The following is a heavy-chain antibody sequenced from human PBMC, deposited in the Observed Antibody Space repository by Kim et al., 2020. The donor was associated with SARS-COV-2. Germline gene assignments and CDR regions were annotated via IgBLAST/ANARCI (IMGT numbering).Heavy chain of an antibody. Sequence: SETLSLTCAVYGGSFTGYYWSWIRQPPGKGLEWIGEITHSGTTNYNPSLKSRVTMSVDTSKNQFSLELRFVTAADTSMYFCARDLGPYFDFWSGSHYFDSGGQGALAAASA. CDR1: GGSFTGYY. CDR3: ARDLGPYFDFWSGSHYFDS. CDR2: ITHSGTT. J-gene: IGHJ4*02. D-gene: IGHD3-3*01. V-gene: IGHV4-34*01.